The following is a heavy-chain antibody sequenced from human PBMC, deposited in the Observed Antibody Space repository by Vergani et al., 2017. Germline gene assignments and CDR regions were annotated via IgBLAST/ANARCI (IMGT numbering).Heavy chain of an antibody. J-gene: IGHJ6*02. Sequence: QVQLVQSGAEVKKPGSSVKVSCKASGGTFSSYAISWVRQAPGQGLEWMGRIIPIFGTANYAQKFQGRVTITADESTSTAYMELSSLRSEDTAVYYCASPPHSSWNYYYYGMDVWGQGTTVTVSS. CDR3: ASPPHSSWNYYYYGMDV. V-gene: IGHV1-69*13. D-gene: IGHD6-13*01. CDR2: IIPIFGTA. CDR1: GGTFSSYA.